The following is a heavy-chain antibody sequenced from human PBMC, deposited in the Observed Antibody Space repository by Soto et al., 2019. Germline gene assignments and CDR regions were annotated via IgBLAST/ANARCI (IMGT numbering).Heavy chain of an antibody. CDR2: ISYEGSNK. CDR3: AKDRTTAEYYYYGMDV. CDR1: GFTFSSYG. Sequence: ESGGGVVEPGRSLRLSCAASGFTFSSYGMHGVRQAPGKGLEWVAVISYEGSNKYYADSVKGRFTISRDNSKNTLYLQMNSLRADDTAVYYCAKDRTTAEYYYYGMDVWGQGTTVTAAS. D-gene: IGHD5-18*01. J-gene: IGHJ6*02. V-gene: IGHV3-30*18.